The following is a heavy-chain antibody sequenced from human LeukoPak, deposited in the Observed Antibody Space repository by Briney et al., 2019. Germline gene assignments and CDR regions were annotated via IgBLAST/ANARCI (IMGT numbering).Heavy chain of an antibody. CDR1: GFTFSSYA. CDR2: ISYDGSNK. Sequence: GRSLRLSCAASGFTFSSYAMHWVRQAPGKGLEWVAVISYDGSNKYYADSVKGRFTISRDNSKNTLYLQMNSLRAEDTAVYYCARDRRGYSSGWDLDYWGQGTLVTVSS. V-gene: IGHV3-30-3*01. CDR3: ARDRRGYSSGWDLDY. D-gene: IGHD6-19*01. J-gene: IGHJ4*02.